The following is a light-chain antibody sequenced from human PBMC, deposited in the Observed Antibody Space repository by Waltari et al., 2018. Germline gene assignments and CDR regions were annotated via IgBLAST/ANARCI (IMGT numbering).Light chain of an antibody. J-gene: IGKJ2*01. CDR1: QSVLYSSNNKKY. CDR3: QQYYSTPPYT. Sequence: VMSQSPDSLAVSMAERATINCKSSQSVLYSSNNKKYLAWYQQKPGQPPKLLIYWSCTRESGVPDRFSGSGSGTDFTLTISSLQAEDVAVYYCQQYYSTPPYTFGQGTKLEIK. CDR2: WSC. V-gene: IGKV4-1*01.